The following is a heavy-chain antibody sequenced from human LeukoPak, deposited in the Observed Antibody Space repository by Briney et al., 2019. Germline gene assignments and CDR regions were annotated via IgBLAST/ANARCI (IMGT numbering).Heavy chain of an antibody. CDR2: IIPIFGTA. Sequence: SVKVSCKASGGTFSSYAISWVRQAPGQGLEWMGRIIPIFGTANYAQKFQGRVTITTDESTSTAYMDLSSLRSEDTAVYYCARVDSWDTAMVTLDYWGQGTLVTVSS. V-gene: IGHV1-69*05. CDR3: ARVDSWDTAMVTLDY. CDR1: GGTFSSYA. D-gene: IGHD5-18*01. J-gene: IGHJ4*02.